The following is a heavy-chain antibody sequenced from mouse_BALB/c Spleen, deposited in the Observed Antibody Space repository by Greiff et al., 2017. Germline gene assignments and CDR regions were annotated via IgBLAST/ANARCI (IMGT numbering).Heavy chain of an antibody. CDR2: ISSGGSYT. CDR1: GFTFSSYT. CDR3: TREAGNY. Sequence: EVQGVESGGGLVKPGGSLKLSCAASGFTFSSYTMSWVRQTPEKRLEWVATISSGGSYTYYPDSVKGRFTISRDNAKNTLYLQMSSLKSEDTAMYYCTREAGNYWGQGTTLTVSS. D-gene: IGHD3-1*01. J-gene: IGHJ2*01. V-gene: IGHV5-6-4*01.